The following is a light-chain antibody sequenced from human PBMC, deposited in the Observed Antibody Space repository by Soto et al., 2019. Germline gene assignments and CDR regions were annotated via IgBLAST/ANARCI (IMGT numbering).Light chain of an antibody. Sequence: QSALTQPASVSGSPGQSITISCTGASSDVGGYNYVSWYQQHAGKAPKLILYEVSNRPSGVSNRFSGSKSGNTASLTISGLQAEDEADYYCSSYTSSITFDVFGNGTKVTV. J-gene: IGLJ1*01. CDR1: SSDVGGYNY. CDR3: SSYTSSITFDV. V-gene: IGLV2-14*01. CDR2: EVS.